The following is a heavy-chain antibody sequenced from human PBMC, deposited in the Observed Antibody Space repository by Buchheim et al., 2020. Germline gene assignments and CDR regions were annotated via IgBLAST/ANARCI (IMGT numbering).Heavy chain of an antibody. J-gene: IGHJ4*01. D-gene: IGHD6-13*01. CDR3: ATGSGLGIAASGSQGFDY. CDR2: ISSAGSNK. CDR1: GFTFSSYA. V-gene: IGHV3-30-3*01. Sequence: QVRLVESGGGVVQPGRSLRLSCAASGFTFSSYAVHWVRQAPGKGLEWVAIISSAGSNKYYADSVKGRFNISRDHSKNTLFLQMNNLRPEDTAVYYCATGSGLGIAASGSQGFDYWGQGTL.